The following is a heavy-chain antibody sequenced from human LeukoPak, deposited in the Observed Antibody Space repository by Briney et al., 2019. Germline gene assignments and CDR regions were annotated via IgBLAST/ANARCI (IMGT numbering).Heavy chain of an antibody. CDR3: ARHVNTMVRGPFDY. J-gene: IGHJ4*02. CDR2: IYYSGST. V-gene: IGHV4-59*08. D-gene: IGHD3-10*01. CDR1: GGSISSYY. Sequence: PSETLSLTCTVPGGSISSYYWSWIRQPPGKGLEWIGYIYYSGSTNYNPSLKSRVTISVDTSKNQLSLKLSSVTAADTAVYYCARHVNTMVRGPFDYWGQGTLVTVSS.